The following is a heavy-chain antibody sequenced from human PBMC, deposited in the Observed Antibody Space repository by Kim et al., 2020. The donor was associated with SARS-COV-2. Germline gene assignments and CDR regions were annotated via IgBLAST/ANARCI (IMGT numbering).Heavy chain of an antibody. D-gene: IGHD3-9*01. CDR2: IHKTGST. V-gene: IGHV4-4*07. Sequence: SETLSLTCTVSGGSISNYYWSWIRQPAGKGLEWFGRIHKTGSTNYKSSLKSRVTMSADTSKNQFSLKVSSVTAADTAVYYCARGPDLDIFYGMDVWGQGTTVTVSS. CDR1: GGSISNYY. J-gene: IGHJ6*02. CDR3: ARGPDLDIFYGMDV.